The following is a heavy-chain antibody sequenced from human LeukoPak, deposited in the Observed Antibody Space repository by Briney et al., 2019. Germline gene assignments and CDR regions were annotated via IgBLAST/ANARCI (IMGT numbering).Heavy chain of an antibody. V-gene: IGHV3-30*04. CDR1: GLTFSTFT. Sequence: HRRRSLRLSCSASGLTFSTFTIHSGRQAPPERLEWVSGISFNGSDKHSSASVKGRFTISRDNSKNTVYLQMNSLRAEDTAVYYCAREGHYDILTGYSPVEYYYYYMDVWGKGTTVTVSS. J-gene: IGHJ6*03. CDR2: ISFNGSDK. CDR3: AREGHYDILTGYSPVEYYYYYMDV. D-gene: IGHD3-9*01.